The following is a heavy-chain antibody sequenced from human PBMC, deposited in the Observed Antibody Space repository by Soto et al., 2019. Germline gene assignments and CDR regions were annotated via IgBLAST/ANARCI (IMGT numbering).Heavy chain of an antibody. CDR1: GYTFTRYY. Sequence: ASVKVSCKASGYTFTRYYMHWVRQAPGQGLEWMGIINPSGGSTSYAQKFQGRVTMTRDTSTSTVYMELSSLRSEDTAVYYCSRASRYYDSSGHSYYYYYGMDVWGQGTTVTVSS. CDR3: SRASRYYDSSGHSYYYYYGMDV. CDR2: INPSGGST. V-gene: IGHV1-46*03. D-gene: IGHD3-22*01. J-gene: IGHJ6*02.